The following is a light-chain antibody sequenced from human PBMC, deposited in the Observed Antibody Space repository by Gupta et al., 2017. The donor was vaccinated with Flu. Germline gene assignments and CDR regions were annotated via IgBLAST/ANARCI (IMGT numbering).Light chain of an antibody. CDR3: SSYTRSATLV. V-gene: IGLV2-14*01. J-gene: IGLJ3*02. Sequence: SALPQPASVSRSAAESITFSCTGTSSDFVGYNYVSWYQQHPGKAPKLMIYEVSNRPSGVSNRFSGSKSGNTASLTISGLQAEDEADYYCSSYTRSATLVFGGGTKLTVL. CDR2: EVS. CDR1: SSDFVGYNY.